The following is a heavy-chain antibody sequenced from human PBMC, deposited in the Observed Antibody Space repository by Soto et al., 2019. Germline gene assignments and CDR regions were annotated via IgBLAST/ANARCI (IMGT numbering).Heavy chain of an antibody. Sequence: SQTLSLTCTVSGGSISSGDYSWSWVRQSPGKGLEWIGHIYNSGITYYNPSLKSRVVISIDTSRNQFSLRLNSLTAADRAVYFCARGVTVFGLVSRFWFDPWGQGTVVTVSS. D-gene: IGHD3-3*01. CDR3: ARGVTVFGLVSRFWFDP. J-gene: IGHJ5*02. V-gene: IGHV4-30-4*01. CDR1: GGSISSGDYS. CDR2: IYNSGIT.